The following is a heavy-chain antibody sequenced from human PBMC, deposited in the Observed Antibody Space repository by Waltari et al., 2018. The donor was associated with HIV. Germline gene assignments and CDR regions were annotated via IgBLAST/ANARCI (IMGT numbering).Heavy chain of an antibody. CDR3: ARPGAPGYGLDV. CDR2: IWPDGTDK. CDR1: GFTFADSW. J-gene: IGHJ6*02. V-gene: IGHV3-7*01. Sequence: EMQLVESGGGLVQPGGSLRLSWEASGFTFADSWMTWVRQTPGKGLGCEWVADIWPDGTDKYYVDSLEGRFTISRDNAKNSVSLQMNSLRAEDTAVYYCARPGAPGYGLDVWGQGTTVTVSS.